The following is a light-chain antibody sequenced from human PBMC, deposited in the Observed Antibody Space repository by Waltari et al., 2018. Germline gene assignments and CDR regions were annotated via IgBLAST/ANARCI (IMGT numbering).Light chain of an antibody. CDR2: DVN. CDR3: CSFTEEV. V-gene: IGLV2-11*01. CDR1: TTDVSGYDY. Sequence: QSALAQPRSVSGSPGQSVTISCTATTTDVSGYDYVSWYQQHPGKGPKLIIFDVNRRPAGVPVRVSGSKTGNMASLTISGLQPEDEAIYYCCSFTEEVFGGGTTVTVL. J-gene: IGLJ3*02.